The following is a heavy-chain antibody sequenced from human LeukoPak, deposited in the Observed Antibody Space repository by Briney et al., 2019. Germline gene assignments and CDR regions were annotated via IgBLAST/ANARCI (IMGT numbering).Heavy chain of an antibody. D-gene: IGHD3-10*01. CDR1: GFTFSDYY. CDR3: ARTYYYGSGSYYMNY. CDR2: ISSSGSTI. Sequence: GGSLRLSCAASGFTFSDYYVSWIRQAPGKGLEWVSYISSSGSTIYYADSVKGRFTISRDNAKNSLYLQMNSLRAEDTAVYYCARTYYYGSGSYYMNYWGQGTLVTVSS. V-gene: IGHV3-11*04. J-gene: IGHJ4*02.